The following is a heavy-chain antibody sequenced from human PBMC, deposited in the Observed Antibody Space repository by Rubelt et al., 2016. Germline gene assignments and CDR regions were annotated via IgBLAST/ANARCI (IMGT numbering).Heavy chain of an antibody. Sequence: QLQLQESGPGLVQPLETLSLTCTISGDSISSNSFYWGWIRQPPGKGLEWIGSIDYSGSTYSNPSLRSRVTMSVDPSKTQFSLKLSYVTAADTAVYYCARHAFIVTTGSFWDYWGQGTLITVSS. D-gene: IGHD4-17*01. V-gene: IGHV4-39*01. CDR3: ARHAFIVTTGSFWDY. J-gene: IGHJ4*02. CDR2: IDYSGST. CDR1: GDSISSNSFY.